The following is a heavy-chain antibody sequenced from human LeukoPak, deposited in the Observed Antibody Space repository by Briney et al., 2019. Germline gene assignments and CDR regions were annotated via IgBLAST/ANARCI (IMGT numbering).Heavy chain of an antibody. CDR3: ASRDGYKPD. J-gene: IGHJ4*02. CDR2: ISSSSSTI. V-gene: IGHV3-48*01. Sequence: PGGSLRLSCAASGFTFSTYSMNWVRQAPGKGLEWVSYISSSSSTIYYADSVKGRFTISRDNAKNSVYLQINSLRAEDTGVYYCASRDGYKPDWGQGTLVTVSS. D-gene: IGHD5-24*01. CDR1: GFTFSTYS.